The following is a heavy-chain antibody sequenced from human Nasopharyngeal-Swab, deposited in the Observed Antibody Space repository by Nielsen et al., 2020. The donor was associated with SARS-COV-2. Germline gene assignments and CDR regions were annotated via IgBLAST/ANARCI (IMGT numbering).Heavy chain of an antibody. CDR1: GFTFGDYA. Sequence: GGSLRLSCTTSGFTFGDYAVSWFRQAPGKGLEWVGFIRTKAYGGTTEYAASVNGRFTISRDDSKSIAYLQMNSLKTEDTAVYYCTREPSYDFWSGYSSYYYYYMDVWGKGTTVTVSS. J-gene: IGHJ6*03. D-gene: IGHD3-3*01. V-gene: IGHV3-49*03. CDR2: IRTKAYGGTT. CDR3: TREPSYDFWSGYSSYYYYYMDV.